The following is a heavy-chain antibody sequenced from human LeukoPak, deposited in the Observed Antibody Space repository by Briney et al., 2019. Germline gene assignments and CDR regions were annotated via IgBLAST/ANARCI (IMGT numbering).Heavy chain of an antibody. D-gene: IGHD3-10*01. Sequence: SVKVSCKASGGTFSSYAISWVRQAPGQGLEWMGGIIPIFGTANYAQKFQGRVTITADESTSTAYMELSSLRSGDTAVYYCARDSAVRGVHFDYWGQGTLVTVSS. CDR2: IIPIFGTA. V-gene: IGHV1-69*13. J-gene: IGHJ4*02. CDR1: GGTFSSYA. CDR3: ARDSAVRGVHFDY.